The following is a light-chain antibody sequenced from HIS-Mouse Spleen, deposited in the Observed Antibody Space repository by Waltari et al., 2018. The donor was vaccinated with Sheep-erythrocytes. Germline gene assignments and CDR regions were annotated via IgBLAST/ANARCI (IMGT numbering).Light chain of an antibody. Sequence: QSSLTQPPSASGSPGQSVTIPCTGTSSDVGGYNYVPWYQQPPANAPKLMIYEVSKRPSGVSNRFSGSKSGNTASLTISGLQAEDEADYYCCSYAGSSTLVFGGGTKLTVL. V-gene: IGLV2-23*02. J-gene: IGLJ2*01. CDR2: EVS. CDR3: CSYAGSSTLV. CDR1: SSDVGGYNY.